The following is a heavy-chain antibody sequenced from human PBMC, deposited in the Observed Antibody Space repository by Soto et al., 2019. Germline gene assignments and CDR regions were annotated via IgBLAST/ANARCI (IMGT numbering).Heavy chain of an antibody. CDR1: GFTFSSYG. D-gene: IGHD3-3*01. V-gene: IGHV3-33*01. CDR2: IWYDGSNK. Sequence: GWSLRLSCAASGFTFSSYGMHWVRQAPGKGLEWVAFIWYDGSNKYYADSVKGRFTISRDNSKNTLYLQMNSLRAEDTAVYYCARDGGVVITSIYYGMDVWGEGTKVTVSS. CDR3: ARDGGVVITSIYYGMDV. J-gene: IGHJ6*02.